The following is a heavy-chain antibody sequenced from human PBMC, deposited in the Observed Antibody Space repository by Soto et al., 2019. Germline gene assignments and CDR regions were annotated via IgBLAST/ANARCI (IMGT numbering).Heavy chain of an antibody. J-gene: IGHJ4*02. CDR3: ARESSDGYGTWDY. CDR2: INPSGGST. D-gene: IGHD5-12*01. Sequence: EXSVKVSFNASGYTFTSYYMHWVRHSPGQGLEWMGIINPSGGSTSYAQKFQGRVTMTRDTSTSTVYMELSSLRSEDTAVYYCARESSDGYGTWDYWGQGTLVTVSS. V-gene: IGHV1-46*01. CDR1: GYTFTSYY.